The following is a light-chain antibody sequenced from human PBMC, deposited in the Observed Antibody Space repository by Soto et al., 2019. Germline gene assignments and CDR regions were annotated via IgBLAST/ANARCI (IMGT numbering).Light chain of an antibody. J-gene: IGKJ2*01. CDR3: QQSYSTSYT. V-gene: IGKV1-39*01. CDR1: QTVTNF. Sequence: DIQMTQYPSSLSASVGDRVTITCRASQTVTNFLNWYQQRPGKAPKLLIYGASSLQSGVPSRFRGSESGTDFTLTIPSLQPEDFATYCCQQSYSTSYTFGQGTELEIK. CDR2: GAS.